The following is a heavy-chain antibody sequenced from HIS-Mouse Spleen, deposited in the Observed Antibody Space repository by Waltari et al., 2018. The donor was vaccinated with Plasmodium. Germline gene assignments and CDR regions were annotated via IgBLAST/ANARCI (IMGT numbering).Heavy chain of an antibody. V-gene: IGHV3-30-3*01. D-gene: IGHD5-18*01. Sequence: QVQLVESGGGVVQPGGSLRPSCAASGFPFSSFAMHWFRQAPGKGLEWVAVISYDGSNKYYADSVKGRFTISRDNSKNTLYLQMNSLRAEDTAVYYCARGGYSYGKFDYWGQGTLVTVSS. CDR2: ISYDGSNK. CDR1: GFPFSSFA. J-gene: IGHJ4*02. CDR3: ARGGYSYGKFDY.